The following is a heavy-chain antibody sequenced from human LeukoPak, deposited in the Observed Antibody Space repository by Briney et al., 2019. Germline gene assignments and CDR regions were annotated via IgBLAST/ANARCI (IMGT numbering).Heavy chain of an antibody. Sequence: GGSLRLSCAASGVTVSSNYMSWVRQAPGKGLEWVSVIYSGGSTYYADSVKGRFTISRDNSKNTLYLQMNSLRAEDTAVYYCASGGSGWYYYFDYWGQGTLVTVSS. CDR2: IYSGGST. J-gene: IGHJ4*02. CDR3: ASGGSGWYYYFDY. V-gene: IGHV3-53*01. D-gene: IGHD6-19*01. CDR1: GVTVSSNY.